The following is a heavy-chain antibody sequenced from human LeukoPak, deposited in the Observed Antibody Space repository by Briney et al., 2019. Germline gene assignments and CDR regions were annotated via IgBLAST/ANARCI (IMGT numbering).Heavy chain of an antibody. J-gene: IGHJ6*03. CDR2: ISYDGSNK. Sequence: GRSLRLSCAASGFTFSRYAMHWVRQAPGKGLEWVVVISYDGSNKYYADSVKGRFTIYRDNSKNTLYLQMHSLRAEDTGVYYCAKGGGQSYYYYMDVWGKGTTVTVSS. CDR3: AKGGGQSYYYYMDV. D-gene: IGHD3-16*01. V-gene: IGHV3-30*04. CDR1: GFTFSRYA.